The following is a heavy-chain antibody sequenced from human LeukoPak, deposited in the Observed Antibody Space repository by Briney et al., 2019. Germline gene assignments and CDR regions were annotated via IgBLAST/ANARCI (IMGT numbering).Heavy chain of an antibody. J-gene: IGHJ4*02. CDR1: GGSISSGSYY. D-gene: IGHD2-2*01. Sequence: SQTLSLTCTVSGGSISSGSYYWSWIRQPAGKGLEWIGRIYTSGSTNYNPSLKSRVTISVDTSKNQFFLKLSSVTAADTAVYYCARDVLYCSSTSCSEDWGQGTLVTVSS. V-gene: IGHV4-61*02. CDR2: IYTSGST. CDR3: ARDVLYCSSTSCSED.